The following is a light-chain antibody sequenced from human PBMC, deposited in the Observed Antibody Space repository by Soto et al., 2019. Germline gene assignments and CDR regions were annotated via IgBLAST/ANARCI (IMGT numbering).Light chain of an antibody. CDR3: QQYTTYPT. CDR2: AAS. Sequence: DIQMTQSPSSLSASAGDRVTVTCRASQDVGDRLAWYQLKPGKAPTSLIYAASRLQTWVPSRFSGSGSGTDFTLTISSLQPEAFATYYCQQYTTYPTFGGGTKVEIK. V-gene: IGKV1D-16*01. J-gene: IGKJ4*01. CDR1: QDVGDR.